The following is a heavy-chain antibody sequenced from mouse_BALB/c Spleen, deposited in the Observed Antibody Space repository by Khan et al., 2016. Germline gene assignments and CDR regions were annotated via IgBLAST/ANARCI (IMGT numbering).Heavy chain of an antibody. Sequence: VQLVESGPELKKPGETVKISCKASGYTFTNYGMNWVKQAPGKGLKWMGWINTYTGEPTYADDFKGRFAFSLETSASTAYLQINNLKNEDTATYFCARGGGNWDRKAMDYWGQGTSVTVSS. CDR1: GYTFTNYG. CDR3: ARGGGNWDRKAMDY. CDR2: INTYTGEP. V-gene: IGHV9-3-1*01. D-gene: IGHD4-1*01. J-gene: IGHJ4*01.